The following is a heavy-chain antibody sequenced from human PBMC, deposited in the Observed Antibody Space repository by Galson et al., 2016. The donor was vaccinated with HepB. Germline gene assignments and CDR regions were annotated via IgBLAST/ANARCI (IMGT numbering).Heavy chain of an antibody. CDR3: AKDTARYCSSTSCSYGMDV. J-gene: IGHJ6*02. D-gene: IGHD2-2*01. V-gene: IGHV3-23*01. CDR1: GFAFSNHA. Sequence: SLRLSCAASGFAFSNHAMSWVRQAPGKGLEWVSVITGSGVTYYADSVKGRFTISRDNSKNTLYLQMNSLRAEDTAVYYCAKDTARYCSSTSCSYGMDVWGQGTTVTVSS. CDR2: ITGSGVT.